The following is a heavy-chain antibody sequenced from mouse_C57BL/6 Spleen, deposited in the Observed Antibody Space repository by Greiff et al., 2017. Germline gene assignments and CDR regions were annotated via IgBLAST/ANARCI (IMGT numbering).Heavy chain of an antibody. Sequence: QVQLQQPGAELVKPGASVKLSCKASGYTFTSYWMHWVKQRPGQGLEWIGMIHPNSGSTNYNEKFKSKATLTVDKSSSTAYMQLSSLTSEDSAVYYCLYYGSPYYAMDYWGQGTSVTVSS. V-gene: IGHV1-64*01. D-gene: IGHD1-1*01. CDR3: LYYGSPYYAMDY. J-gene: IGHJ4*01. CDR2: IHPNSGST. CDR1: GYTFTSYW.